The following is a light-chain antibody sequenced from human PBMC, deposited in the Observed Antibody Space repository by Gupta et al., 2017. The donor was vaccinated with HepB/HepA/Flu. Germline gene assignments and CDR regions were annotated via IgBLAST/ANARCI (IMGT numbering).Light chain of an antibody. CDR1: QSITNY. V-gene: IGKV1-39*01. J-gene: IGKJ3*01. Sequence: DIQMTQSPSSLSASVGDRVTITCRASQSITNYLNWYQDKPGKAPKLLIYLASSLQSGVPSRFSGSGSGTDFTLTISRLQREDFATYYCLQSDSSPYTFGHGTKVDIK. CDR2: LAS. CDR3: LQSDSSPYT.